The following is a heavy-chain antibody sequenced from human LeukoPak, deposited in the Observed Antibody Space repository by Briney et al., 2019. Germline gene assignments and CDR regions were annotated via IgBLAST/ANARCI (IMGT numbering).Heavy chain of an antibody. CDR2: IYPGDSNT. J-gene: IGHJ3*02. D-gene: IGHD3-22*01. Sequence: GESLKISCKGSGYNFTTYWIGWVRQMPGKGLEWMGIIYPGDSNTRYSASFQGQVSISADKSISTAYLQWSSLKASDAAMYYCARRLMYYYDTSGYDVAFDIWGQGTMVTVSS. V-gene: IGHV5-51*01. CDR3: ARRLMYYYDTSGYDVAFDI. CDR1: GYNFTTYW.